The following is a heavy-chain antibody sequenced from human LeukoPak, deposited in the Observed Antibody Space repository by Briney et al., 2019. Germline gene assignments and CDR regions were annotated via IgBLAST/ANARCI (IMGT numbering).Heavy chain of an antibody. J-gene: IGHJ3*02. CDR1: GGSISSGGYS. V-gene: IGHV4-30-2*01. D-gene: IGHD1-14*01. Sequence: SQTLSLTCAASGGSISSGGYSWSWIRQPPGKGLEWIGYIYHSGSTYYNPSLKSRVTISVDRSKNQFSLKLSSVTAADTAVCYCARARNYRSGAFDIWGQGTMVTVSS. CDR2: IYHSGST. CDR3: ARARNYRSGAFDI.